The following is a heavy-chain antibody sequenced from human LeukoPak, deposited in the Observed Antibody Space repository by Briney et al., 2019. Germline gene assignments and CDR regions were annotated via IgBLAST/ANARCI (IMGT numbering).Heavy chain of an antibody. Sequence: PSETLSLTCSVSGDLIIGAPYYWSWVRQHPAKGLEWIAYTYYSGNTYYNPSLKSRTTLSVDTSKNQFSLNLTSVTAADTAVYFCARVVGSTSWFAYWGQGTLVTVSS. J-gene: IGHJ4*02. CDR2: TYYSGNT. CDR3: ARVVGSTSWFAY. CDR1: GDLIIGAPYY. V-gene: IGHV4-31*03. D-gene: IGHD3-10*01.